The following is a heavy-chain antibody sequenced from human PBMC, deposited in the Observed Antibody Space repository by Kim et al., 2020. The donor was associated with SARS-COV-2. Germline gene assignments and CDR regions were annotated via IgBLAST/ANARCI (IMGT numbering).Heavy chain of an antibody. CDR2: INPNSGGT. V-gene: IGHV1-2*06. D-gene: IGHD1-20*01. J-gene: IGHJ6*02. CDR1: GYTFTGYY. Sequence: ASVKVSCKASGYTFTGYYMHWVRQAPGQGLEWMGRINPNSGGTNYAQKFQGRVTMTRDTSISTAYMELSRLRSDDTAVYYCARGRGGINYYYYYGMDVWGQGTTVTVSS. CDR3: ARGRGGINYYYYYGMDV.